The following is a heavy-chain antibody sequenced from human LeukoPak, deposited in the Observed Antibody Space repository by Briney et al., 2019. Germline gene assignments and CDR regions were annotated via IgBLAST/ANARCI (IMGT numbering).Heavy chain of an antibody. Sequence: GASVKVSCKASGYTFTGYYMHWVRQAPGQGLEWMGWINANSGGTNYAQKFQGRVTMTRDTSISTAYMELSRLRSDDTAVYYCARDRVVVPAAKRGWFDPWGQGTLVTVSS. V-gene: IGHV1-2*02. D-gene: IGHD2-2*01. J-gene: IGHJ5*02. CDR2: INANSGGT. CDR1: GYTFTGYY. CDR3: ARDRVVVPAAKRGWFDP.